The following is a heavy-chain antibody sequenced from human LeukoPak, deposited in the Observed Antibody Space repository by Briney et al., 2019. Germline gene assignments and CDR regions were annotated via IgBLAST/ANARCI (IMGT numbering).Heavy chain of an antibody. J-gene: IGHJ2*01. CDR2: IDSTGDT. CDR3: ARGPIVGDTTRGWYIDL. V-gene: IGHV3-13*01. Sequence: PGGSLRLACAASAFTFSSYDMNWVRQVTEKGLEWVSAIDSTGDTYYPGSVKGRFTISRDNAKNSLYLQMNSLRAGDTAVYYCARGPIVGDTTRGWYIDLWGRGTLVTVSS. D-gene: IGHD1-26*01. CDR1: AFTFSSYD.